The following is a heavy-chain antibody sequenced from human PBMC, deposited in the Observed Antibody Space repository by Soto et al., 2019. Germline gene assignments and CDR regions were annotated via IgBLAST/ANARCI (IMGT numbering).Heavy chain of an antibody. CDR1: GFTFSSDA. CDR3: AKTRDYYGMDV. Sequence: QAGGSLRLSCAASGFTFSSDAMSWVRQAPGKGLEWVSAISGSGGSTYYANSEKGRFTISIDNSKNTLYLQMNSLRAEDTAVYYCAKTRDYYGMDVWGQGTTVTVSS. CDR2: ISGSGGST. V-gene: IGHV3-23*01. J-gene: IGHJ6*02.